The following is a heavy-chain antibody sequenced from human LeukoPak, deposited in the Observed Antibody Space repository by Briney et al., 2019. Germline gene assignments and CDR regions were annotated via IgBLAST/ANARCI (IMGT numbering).Heavy chain of an antibody. CDR2: ISSSSSYI. J-gene: IGHJ4*02. CDR1: GFTFSSYS. V-gene: IGHV3-21*01. Sequence: GGSLRLSCAASGFTFSSYSMNWVRQAPGKGLKWVSSISSSSSYIYYADSVKGRFTISRDNAKNSLYLQMNSLRAEDTAVYYCARIRRGWSQNWDYWGQGTLVTVSS. CDR3: ARIRRGWSQNWDY. D-gene: IGHD6-19*01.